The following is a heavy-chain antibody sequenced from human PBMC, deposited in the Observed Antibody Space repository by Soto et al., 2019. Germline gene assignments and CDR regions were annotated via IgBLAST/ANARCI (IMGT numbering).Heavy chain of an antibody. CDR2: IYYSGST. CDR3: ARERPDRSRIAP. CDR1: GGSISSGDYY. D-gene: IGHD6-13*01. V-gene: IGHV4-30-4*01. Sequence: SETLSLTCTVSGGSISSGDYYWSWIRQPPGKGLEWIGYIYYSGSTYYNPSLKSRVTISVDTSKNQFSLKLSSVTAADTAVYYCARERPDRSRIAPWGQGTLVTVSS. J-gene: IGHJ5*02.